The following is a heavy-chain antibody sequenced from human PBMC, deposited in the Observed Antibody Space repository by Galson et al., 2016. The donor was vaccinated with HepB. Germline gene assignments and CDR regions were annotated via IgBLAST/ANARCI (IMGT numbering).Heavy chain of an antibody. CDR2: INNDGSIT. V-gene: IGHV3-74*01. CDR1: GFAFGDYW. D-gene: IGHD3-22*01. J-gene: IGHJ4*02. Sequence: SLRLSCAASGFAFGDYWMHWVRQVPGKGLVWVSRINNDGSITTYAESVKGRFTVSRDNAKNTLYLQMNSLRADGTALYYCVRDKHYYDKSGRGDYWGQGTLVTVSS. CDR3: VRDKHYYDKSGRGDY.